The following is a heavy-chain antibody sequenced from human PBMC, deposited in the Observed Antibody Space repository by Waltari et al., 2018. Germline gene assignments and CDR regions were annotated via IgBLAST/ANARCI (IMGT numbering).Heavy chain of an antibody. CDR3: ARSSGSATFYTPIDY. J-gene: IGHJ4*02. D-gene: IGHD3-10*01. V-gene: IGHV4-38-2*01. CDR2: IYHSGSP. CDR1: AYSISRGYY. Sequence: QVLLQESGPGLVKPSETLSLTCSVSAYSISRGYYWGWIRQPPGKGLEWIGNIYHSGSPYYNPSLKSRVTMSVDTSKNQFSLKLSSVTAADTAVYYCARSSGSATFYTPIDYWGQGTRVTVSS.